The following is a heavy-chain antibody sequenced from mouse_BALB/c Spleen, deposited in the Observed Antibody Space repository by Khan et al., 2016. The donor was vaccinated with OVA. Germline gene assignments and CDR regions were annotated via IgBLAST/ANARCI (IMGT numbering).Heavy chain of an antibody. CDR1: GYSFTGYF. CDR3: ARKNVSDFDY. V-gene: IGHV1-20*02. CDR2: INPHIGET. J-gene: IGHJ2*01. Sequence: EVQLQQSGPELVKPGASVKISCKASGYSFTGYFMNWVMQSHGKSLEWIGRINPHIGETFYNQKFKGKATLTVDESSSTVHMALRSLASEDSAVYYCARKNVSDFDYWGQGTTLTVSS.